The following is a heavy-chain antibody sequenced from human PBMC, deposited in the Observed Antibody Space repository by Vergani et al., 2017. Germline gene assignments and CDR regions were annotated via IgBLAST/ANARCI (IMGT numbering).Heavy chain of an antibody. CDR2: IFHDGST. Sequence: QMQLQESGPGLVKPSQTLSLTCTVSGDSINSPSYYWTGIRQPPGKGLEWIGYIFHDGSTYYDPSLKSRVIMSIDTSKNQFSLNMIFVTAADTAVYYCAGCPDPGWCDPWGRGTLVIVSS. V-gene: IGHV4-30-4*01. D-gene: IGHD2-8*01. CDR3: AGCPDPGWCDP. J-gene: IGHJ5*02. CDR1: GDSINSPSYY.